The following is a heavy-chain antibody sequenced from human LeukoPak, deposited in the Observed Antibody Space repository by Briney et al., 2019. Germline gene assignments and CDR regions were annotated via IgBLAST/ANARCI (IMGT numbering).Heavy chain of an antibody. CDR2: IKHDGREK. CDR1: GLTFRNSW. Sequence: GGSLRLSCAASGLTFRNSWMSWVRQTPGRGLEWVATIKHDGREKYYDDSVKGRFTISRDSAKSSLYLQMDNLRAEDTAVYYCARDVGFRAVAGTFWGQGTLVTVSS. D-gene: IGHD6-19*01. CDR3: ARDVGFRAVAGTF. J-gene: IGHJ4*02. V-gene: IGHV3-7*01.